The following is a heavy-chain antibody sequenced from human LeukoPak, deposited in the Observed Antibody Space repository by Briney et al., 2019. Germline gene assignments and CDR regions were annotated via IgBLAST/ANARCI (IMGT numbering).Heavy chain of an antibody. CDR2: INPNDGDT. CDR1: GYTFTDYY. V-gene: IGHV1-2*02. Sequence: ASVKLSCTASGYTFTDYYMHWVRQAPGQGFEWMGWINPNDGDTNYAQKFQGRVTMTRDTSISTAHMEVGRLRSDDTAVYYCARANFLYCSSSTCLFDYWGQGTLVTVSS. J-gene: IGHJ4*02. CDR3: ARANFLYCSSSTCLFDY. D-gene: IGHD2-2*01.